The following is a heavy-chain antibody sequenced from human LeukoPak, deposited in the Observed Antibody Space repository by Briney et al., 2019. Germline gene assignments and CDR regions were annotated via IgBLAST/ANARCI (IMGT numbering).Heavy chain of an antibody. V-gene: IGHV4-39*07. CDR2: IYYSGST. CDR3: ARGVRGNRAIFGVVPTYYYYYMDV. J-gene: IGHJ6*03. D-gene: IGHD3-3*01. CDR1: GGSISSSSYY. Sequence: PSETLSLTCTVSGGSISSSSYYWGWIRQPPGKGLEWIGSIYYSGSTYYNPSLKSRVTISVDTSKNQFSLKLSSVTAADTAVYYCARGVRGNRAIFGVVPTYYYYYMDVWGKGTTVTVSS.